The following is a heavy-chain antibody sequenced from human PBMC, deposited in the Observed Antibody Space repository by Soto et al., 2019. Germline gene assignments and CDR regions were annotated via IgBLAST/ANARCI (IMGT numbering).Heavy chain of an antibody. CDR1: GYTFTNYA. Sequence: ASVKVSCKASGYTFTNYAMDWVRRAPGQRFEWMGWINPGNGDTKYFQRFQGRVTITRDTSASTVYLEMGSLTSEDTAVYYCTRAPRGIIVAPDYWGQGTLVTVSS. CDR2: INPGNGDT. J-gene: IGHJ4*02. D-gene: IGHD6-19*01. V-gene: IGHV1-3*01. CDR3: TRAPRGIIVAPDY.